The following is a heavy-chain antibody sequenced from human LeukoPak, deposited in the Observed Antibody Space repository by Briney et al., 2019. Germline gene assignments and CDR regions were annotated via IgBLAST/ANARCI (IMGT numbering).Heavy chain of an antibody. CDR2: ISYDGSNK. Sequence: GGSLRLSCAASGFTFSSYAMHWVRQAPGKGLEWVAVISYDGSNKYYADSVKGRFTISRDNAKNSLYLQMNSLRAEDTAVYYCAREGSSGWFLGYFDYWGQGTLVTVSS. J-gene: IGHJ4*02. D-gene: IGHD6-19*01. V-gene: IGHV3-30-3*01. CDR3: AREGSSGWFLGYFDY. CDR1: GFTFSSYA.